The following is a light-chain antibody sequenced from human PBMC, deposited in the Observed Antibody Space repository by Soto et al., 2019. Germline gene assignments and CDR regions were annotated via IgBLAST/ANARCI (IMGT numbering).Light chain of an antibody. CDR3: QQYNSYSWT. Sequence: AIRMTQSPSSFSASTGDRVTITCRASQGISSYLAWYQQKPGKAPKLLIYDASTLESGVPSRFSGSGFGTDFTLTISTLQPEDFGTYYCQQYNSYSWTFGQGTKVDI. V-gene: IGKV1-8*01. CDR1: QGISSY. CDR2: DAS. J-gene: IGKJ1*01.